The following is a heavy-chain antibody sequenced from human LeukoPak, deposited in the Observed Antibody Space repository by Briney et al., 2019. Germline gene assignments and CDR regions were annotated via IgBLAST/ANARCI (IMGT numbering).Heavy chain of an antibody. CDR3: ARELGYCSSTSCFGDYGDSLYGMDV. J-gene: IGHJ6*02. D-gene: IGHD2-2*01. V-gene: IGHV3-21*01. Sequence: GGSLRLSGAASGFTCSSYSMNWVRQAPGKGLEWFSSISSSSSYIYYADSVKGRFTISRDNAKNSLYLQMNSLRAEDTAVYYCARELGYCSSTSCFGDYGDSLYGMDVWGQGTTVTVSS. CDR2: ISSSSSYI. CDR1: GFTCSSYS.